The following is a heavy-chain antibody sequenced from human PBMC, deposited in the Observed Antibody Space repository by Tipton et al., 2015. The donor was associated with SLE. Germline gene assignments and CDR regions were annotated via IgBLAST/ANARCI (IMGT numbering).Heavy chain of an antibody. CDR1: GGSISSGSYY. CDR2: IYTSGST. J-gene: IGHJ3*02. V-gene: IGHV4-61*02. CDR3: ARAPRDGSSGGGFDI. Sequence: TLSLTCTVSGGSISSGSYYWSWIRQPAGKGLEWIGRIYTSGSTNYNPSLKSRVTISVDTSKNQFSLKLSSVTAADTAVYYCARAPRDGSSGGGFDIWGQGTMVTVSS. D-gene: IGHD6-13*01.